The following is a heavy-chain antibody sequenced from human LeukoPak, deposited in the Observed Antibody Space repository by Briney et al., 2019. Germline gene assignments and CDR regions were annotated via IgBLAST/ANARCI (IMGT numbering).Heavy chain of an antibody. Sequence: PGGSPRLSCDASGFIFTNYAMNWVRQAPGKGLEWVSTISGSGHSTYYADSVQGRFAISRDNSKNTLYLQMDSLRAEDTAVYYCAREGTFHDAFDIWGQGTMVTVSS. V-gene: IGHV3-23*01. CDR2: ISGSGHST. D-gene: IGHD3-10*01. CDR3: AREGTFHDAFDI. J-gene: IGHJ3*02. CDR1: GFIFTNYA.